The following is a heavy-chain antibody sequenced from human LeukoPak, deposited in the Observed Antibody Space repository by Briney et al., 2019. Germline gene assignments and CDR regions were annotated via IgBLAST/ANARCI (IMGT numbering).Heavy chain of an antibody. V-gene: IGHV1-8*01. J-gene: IGHJ4*02. CDR2: MNPNSGKT. CDR3: ARFDSSGYFLHY. CDR1: GYAFTSYD. Sequence: ASVKVSCKASGYAFTSYDINWVRQAAGQGLEWMGWMNPNSGKTGYAQKFQGRVTITRNMSVSTAYMEVSSLRFEDTAVYYCARFDSSGYFLHYWGQGTLVTVSS. D-gene: IGHD3-22*01.